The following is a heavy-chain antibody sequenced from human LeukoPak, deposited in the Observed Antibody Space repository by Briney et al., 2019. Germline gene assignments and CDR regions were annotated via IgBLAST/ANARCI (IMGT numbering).Heavy chain of an antibody. CDR3: AKSGGYGLIDY. V-gene: IGHV4-39*01. J-gene: IGHJ4*02. CDR1: GGSISSSSYY. Sequence: SETLSLTCTVSGGSISSSSYYWGWIRQPPGKGLEWIGSIYSSGSTYYNASLQSRVTISIETSKNQISLRLNSVTAADTAMYYCAKSGGYGLIDYWGQGTLITVSS. D-gene: IGHD1-26*01. CDR2: IYSSGST.